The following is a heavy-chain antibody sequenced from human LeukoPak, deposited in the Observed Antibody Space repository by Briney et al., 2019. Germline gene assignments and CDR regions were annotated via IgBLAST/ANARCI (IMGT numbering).Heavy chain of an antibody. D-gene: IGHD3-3*01. CDR2: INQDGSEK. CDR3: ARFLRRGTFDY. Sequence: GGSLRLSCAASGFTFSSYWMSWVRQAPGQGLEWVANINQDGSEKYYLDSAKGRFTISRDDAKNSLYLQMTSLRAEDTAVYYCARFLRRGTFDYWGQGTLVTVSS. CDR1: GFTFSSYW. V-gene: IGHV3-7*01. J-gene: IGHJ4*02.